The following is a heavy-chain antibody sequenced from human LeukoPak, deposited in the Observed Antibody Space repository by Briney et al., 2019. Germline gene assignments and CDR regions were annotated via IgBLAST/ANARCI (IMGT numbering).Heavy chain of an antibody. CDR1: WLTLRRKY. J-gene: IGHJ4*02. CDR2: IYSGGST. CDR3: ASDLSHSGTTDY. V-gene: IGHV3-53*01. Sequence: GGSLRLSCSPPWLTLRRKYLLGLRQAPGKGLEWVSVIYSGGSTYYADSVKGRFTISRNNSKNTLYLQMNSLRVEITAVYYCASDLSHSGTTDYWGQGTLVTVSS. D-gene: IGHD1-26*01.